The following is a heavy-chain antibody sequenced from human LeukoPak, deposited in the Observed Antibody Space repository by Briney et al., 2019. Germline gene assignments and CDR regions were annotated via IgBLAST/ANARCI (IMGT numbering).Heavy chain of an antibody. J-gene: IGHJ4*02. V-gene: IGHV4-34*01. Sequence: SETLSLTCAVYGGSFSGYYWSWIRQPPGNGLEWIGEINHSGSTNYNPSLKSRATISVDTSKNQFSLKLSSVTAADTAVYYCARSYSGYDYGSWGQGTLVTVSS. D-gene: IGHD5-12*01. CDR2: INHSGST. CDR3: ARSYSGYDYGS. CDR1: GGSFSGYY.